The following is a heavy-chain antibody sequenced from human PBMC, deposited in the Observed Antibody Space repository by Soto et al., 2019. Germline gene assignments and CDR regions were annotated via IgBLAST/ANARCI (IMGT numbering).Heavy chain of an antibody. Sequence: ASVKVSCKASGGTFSSYAISWVRQAPGQGLEWMGGIIPIFGTANYAQKFQGRVTITADESTSTAYMELSSLRSEDTAVYYCARGPHMVRGVIVGYYGMDVWGQGTTVTVSS. CDR2: IIPIFGTA. CDR3: ARGPHMVRGVIVGYYGMDV. CDR1: GGTFSSYA. V-gene: IGHV1-69*13. J-gene: IGHJ6*02. D-gene: IGHD3-10*01.